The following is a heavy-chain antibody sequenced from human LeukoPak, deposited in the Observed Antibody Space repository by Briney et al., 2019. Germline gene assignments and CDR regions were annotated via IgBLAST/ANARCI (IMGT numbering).Heavy chain of an antibody. D-gene: IGHD2-2*01. CDR1: GFTFSSYW. J-gene: IGHJ6*03. CDR2: INSDGSST. CDR3: ARDRSCSSTSCYLTWNYYYYMDV. V-gene: IGHV3-74*01. Sequence: GGSLRLSCAASGFTFSSYWMHWVRQAPGKGLVWVSRINSDGSSTSYADSVKGRFTISRDNAKNTLYLQMNSLRAEDTAVYYCARDRSCSSTSCYLTWNYYYYMDVWGKGTTVTVSS.